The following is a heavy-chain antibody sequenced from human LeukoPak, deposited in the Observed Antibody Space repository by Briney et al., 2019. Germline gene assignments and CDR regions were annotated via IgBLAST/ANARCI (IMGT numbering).Heavy chain of an antibody. D-gene: IGHD6-19*01. CDR3: ARDSGSGWPIDY. V-gene: IGHV4-38-2*02. J-gene: IGHJ4*02. CDR2: IYHGGST. CDR1: GYSISSGYY. Sequence: PSETLSLTCAVSGYSISSGYYWGWIRQPPGKGLEWIGSIYHGGSTYYNPSLKSRVTISVDTSKNQFSLKLSSVTAADTAVYYCARDSGSGWPIDYWGQGTLVTVSS.